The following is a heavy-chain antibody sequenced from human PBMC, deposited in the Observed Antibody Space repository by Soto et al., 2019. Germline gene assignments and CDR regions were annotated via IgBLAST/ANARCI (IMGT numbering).Heavy chain of an antibody. Sequence: ASVKVSCKASGGTFSSYAISWVRQAPGQGLEWMGGIIPIFGAANYAQKFQGRVTITADKSTSTAYMELSSLRSEDTAVYYCARDDNHGMDVWGQGTTVTVSS. D-gene: IGHD3-22*01. CDR3: ARDDNHGMDV. CDR1: GGTFSSYA. V-gene: IGHV1-69*06. CDR2: IIPIFGAA. J-gene: IGHJ6*02.